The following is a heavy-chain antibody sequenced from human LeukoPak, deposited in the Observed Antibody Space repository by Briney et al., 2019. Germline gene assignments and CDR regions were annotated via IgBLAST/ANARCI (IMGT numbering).Heavy chain of an antibody. V-gene: IGHV1-2*02. CDR1: GYTFDGYY. J-gene: IGHJ4*02. D-gene: IGHD2-15*01. CDR2: INPDKGDA. CDR3: TRSSWDCSSGSCYTNMNFDS. Sequence: ASVKVSCKASGYTFDGYYIHRVRRAPGQGLEWLGWINPDKGDARTAQKFRDRVIMTTDKSLATAYMELINLSSDDTAVYFCTRSSWDCSSGSCYTNMNFDSWGQGTLVTVSS.